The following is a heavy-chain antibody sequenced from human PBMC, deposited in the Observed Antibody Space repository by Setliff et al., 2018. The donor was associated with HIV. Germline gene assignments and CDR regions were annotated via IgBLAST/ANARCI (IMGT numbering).Heavy chain of an antibody. D-gene: IGHD6-19*01. CDR1: GGSITSGHYY. Sequence: SETLSLTCTVSGGSITSGHYYWAWIRQPPGKGLEWIGNILNGVNTYYNTSLKSRVTISVDMSKNQFSLKLSSVTAADTAVYHCARPHSGRGGGAWFDPWGQGTLVTVSS. V-gene: IGHV4-39*01. CDR2: ILNGVNT. J-gene: IGHJ5*02. CDR3: ARPHSGRGGGAWFDP.